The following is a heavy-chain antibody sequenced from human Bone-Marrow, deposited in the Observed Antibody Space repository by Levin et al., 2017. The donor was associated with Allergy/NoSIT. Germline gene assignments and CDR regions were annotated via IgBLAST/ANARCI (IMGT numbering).Heavy chain of an antibody. Sequence: GESLKISCAVSGFSLSNYALVWVRQTPGRGLEWVALRYEGKDEKYADSVKGRFSISRDNSLNSVDLQINSLSADDTAVYFCGRAKPLRFLEWSNTFYYYPLDMWGRGTTVTVSS. V-gene: IGHV3-30*04. CDR1: GFSLSNYA. D-gene: IGHD3-3*01. J-gene: IGHJ6*02. CDR2: RYEGKDE. CDR3: GRAKPLRFLEWSNTFYYYPLDM.